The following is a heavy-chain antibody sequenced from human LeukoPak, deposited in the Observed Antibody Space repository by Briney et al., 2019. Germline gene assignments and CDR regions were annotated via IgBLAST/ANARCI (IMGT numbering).Heavy chain of an antibody. CDR3: ASLGGGSTVTTYLNY. V-gene: IGHV1-69*13. D-gene: IGHD4-17*01. Sequence: SVKVSCKASRGTFSSYAINWVRQAPGQGLEWMGGIIPIFGTSNYAQKFQGRVTITADESTSTAYMELSSLRSEDTAVYYCASLGGGSTVTTYLNYWGQGTLVTVSS. CDR1: RGTFSSYA. J-gene: IGHJ4*02. CDR2: IIPIFGTS.